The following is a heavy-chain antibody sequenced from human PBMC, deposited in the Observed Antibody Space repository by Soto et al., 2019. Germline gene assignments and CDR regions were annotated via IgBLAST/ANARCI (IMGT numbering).Heavy chain of an antibody. Sequence: ASVKVSCKASGYTFTGYYMHWVRQAPGQGLEWMGWINPNSGGTNYAQKFQGWVTMTRDTSISTAYMELSRLRSDDTAVYYCVRGGNSSSSDWFDPWGQGTLVTVSS. V-gene: IGHV1-2*04. CDR3: VRGGNSSSSDWFDP. CDR1: GYTFTGYY. J-gene: IGHJ5*02. CDR2: INPNSGGT. D-gene: IGHD6-6*01.